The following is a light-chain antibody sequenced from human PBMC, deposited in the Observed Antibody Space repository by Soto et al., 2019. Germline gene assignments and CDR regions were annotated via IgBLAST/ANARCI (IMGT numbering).Light chain of an antibody. Sequence: QSVLTQPPSASGTPGQRVTISCSGSRSNIGTNYVYWYQHLPGKATKLLIYSTNRRPSGVPDRFTGSKSGTSASLAISGLRSEDEADYYCAAWDYGRSSPVFGGGTKLTVL. J-gene: IGLJ2*01. V-gene: IGLV1-47*02. CDR3: AAWDYGRSSPV. CDR2: STN. CDR1: RSNIGTNY.